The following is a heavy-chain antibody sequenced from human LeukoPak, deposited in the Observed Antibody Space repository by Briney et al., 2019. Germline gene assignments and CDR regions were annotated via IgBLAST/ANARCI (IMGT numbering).Heavy chain of an antibody. D-gene: IGHD6-19*01. CDR2: IYYSGST. J-gene: IGHJ5*02. Sequence: PSETLSLTCTVSGGSISSYYWSWIRQPPGKGLEWIGYIYYSGSTNYNPSLKSRVTISVDTSKNQFSLKLSSVTAADTAVYYCARHGGSGGPRGNNWFDPWGQGTLVTVSS. V-gene: IGHV4-59*08. CDR1: GGSISSYY. CDR3: ARHGGSGGPRGNNWFDP.